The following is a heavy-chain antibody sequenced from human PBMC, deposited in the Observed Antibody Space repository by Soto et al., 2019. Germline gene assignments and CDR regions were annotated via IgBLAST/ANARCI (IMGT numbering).Heavy chain of an antibody. J-gene: IGHJ5*02. CDR2: IYYSGST. Sequence: QVQLQESGPGLMKPSQTLSLTCTVSGCSILSDDYSWSWIRQPPGEGLEWIGYIYYSGSTNYNQSLKSRLTISVETSKNQFSLKLSAVTAADTAVYVCARAATPGTPYSYFDPWGQGTLVTVSS. D-gene: IGHD2-15*01. CDR1: GCSILSDDYS. V-gene: IGHV4-30-4*01. CDR3: ARAATPGTPYSYFDP.